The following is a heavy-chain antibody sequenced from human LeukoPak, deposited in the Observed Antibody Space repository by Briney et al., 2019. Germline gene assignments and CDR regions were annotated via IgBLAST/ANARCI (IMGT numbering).Heavy chain of an antibody. CDR1: GGSISSYY. J-gene: IGHJ4*02. D-gene: IGHD3-3*01. Sequence: PSETLSLTCTVSGGSISSYYWSWIRQPPGKGLEWIGYIYYSGSTNYNPSLKSRVTISVDTSKNQFSLKLSSVTAADTAVYYCAAGAMVRFLEWLAFDYWGQGTLVTVSS. CDR2: IYYSGST. CDR3: AAGAMVRFLEWLAFDY. V-gene: IGHV4-59*01.